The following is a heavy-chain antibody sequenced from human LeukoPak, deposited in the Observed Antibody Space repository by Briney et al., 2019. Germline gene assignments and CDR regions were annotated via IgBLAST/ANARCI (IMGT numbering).Heavy chain of an antibody. CDR1: GGSLSSGDYY. J-gene: IGHJ5*02. D-gene: IGHD3-3*01. CDR2: IYYSGST. CDR3: ARTFSGYDFWSGSSTENNWFDP. Sequence: SQTLSLTCTVSGGSLSSGDYYWSWIRQPPGKGLERIGYIYYSGSTYYNPSLKSRVTISVDTSKYQCSLKLSSVTAADTAVYYCARTFSGYDFWSGSSTENNWFDPWGQGTLVTVSS. V-gene: IGHV4-30-4*08.